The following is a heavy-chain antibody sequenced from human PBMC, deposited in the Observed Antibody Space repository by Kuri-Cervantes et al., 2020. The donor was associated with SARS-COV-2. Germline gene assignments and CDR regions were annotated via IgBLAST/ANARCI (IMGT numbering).Heavy chain of an antibody. D-gene: IGHD3-10*01. J-gene: IGHJ3*02. CDR3: ATGVPTRLFGEELKNDAFDI. V-gene: IGHV1-24*01. CDR2: FDPEDGVT. CDR1: GYTLTELS. Sequence: ASVKVSCKVSGYTLTELSMHWVRQAPGKGLEWMGGFDPEDGVTIYAQKFQGRVTMTEDTSTDTAHMELSSLRSEDTAVYYCATGVPTRLFGEELKNDAFDIWGQGTTVTVSS.